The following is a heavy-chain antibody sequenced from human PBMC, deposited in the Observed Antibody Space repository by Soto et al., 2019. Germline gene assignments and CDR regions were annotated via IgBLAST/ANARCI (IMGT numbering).Heavy chain of an antibody. CDR3: AREVAVAGTSIDY. Sequence: SVKVSCKASGGTFSSYAISWVRQAPGQGLEWMGGINPIFGTANYAQKFQGRVTVTADKATRTAYMELSSLRYEDTAVYYCAREVAVAGTSIDYWGQGTLVTVSS. J-gene: IGHJ4*02. D-gene: IGHD6-19*01. CDR2: INPIFGTA. CDR1: GGTFSSYA. V-gene: IGHV1-69*06.